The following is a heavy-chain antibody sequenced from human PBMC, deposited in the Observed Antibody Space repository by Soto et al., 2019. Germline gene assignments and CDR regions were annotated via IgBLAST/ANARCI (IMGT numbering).Heavy chain of an antibody. CDR1: GVTFSTYW. Sequence: EVQLVESGGGLVQPGGSLRLSCAASGVTFSTYWMTWVRQAPGKGLEWVANIKQDGSEYYYVGSVKGRFTISRDNAKNSLYLQMNSLRAEDTAVYYCARGTFPTWGSYPLDYWGQGTLVTVSS. CDR3: ARGTFPTWGSYPLDY. D-gene: IGHD3-16*02. J-gene: IGHJ4*02. V-gene: IGHV3-7*04. CDR2: IKQDGSEY.